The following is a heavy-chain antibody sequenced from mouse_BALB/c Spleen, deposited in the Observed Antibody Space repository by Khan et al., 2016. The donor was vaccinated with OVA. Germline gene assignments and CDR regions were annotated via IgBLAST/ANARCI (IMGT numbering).Heavy chain of an antibody. CDR2: ISNLAYSI. CDR3: ARSWAMDY. Sequence: EVELVESGGGLVQPGGSRKLSCAASGFTFSDYGMAWVRQAPGKGPEWVAFISNLAYSIYYVDTVTGRFTISRENAKNTLYLEMSTLRSEDTAMYYCARSWAMDYWGQGTSVTVSS. CDR1: GFTFSDYG. J-gene: IGHJ4*01. V-gene: IGHV5-15*02.